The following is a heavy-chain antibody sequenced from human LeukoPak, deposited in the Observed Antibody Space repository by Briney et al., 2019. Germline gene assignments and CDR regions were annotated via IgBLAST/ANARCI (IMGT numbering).Heavy chain of an antibody. J-gene: IGHJ6*03. Sequence: SVKVSCKASGGTFSSYAISWVRQAPGQGLEWMGRIIPIFGTANYAQKFQGRVTITADKSTSTAYMELSSLRSEDTAVYYCARSPYYSPSNYMDAWGKGTTVTVSS. CDR2: IIPIFGTA. V-gene: IGHV1-69*06. CDR1: GGTFSSYA. D-gene: IGHD4-11*01. CDR3: ARSPYYSPSNYMDA.